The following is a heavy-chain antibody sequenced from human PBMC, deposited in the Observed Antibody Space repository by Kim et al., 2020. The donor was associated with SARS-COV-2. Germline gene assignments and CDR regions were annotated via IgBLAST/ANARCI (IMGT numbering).Heavy chain of an antibody. Sequence: SETLSLTCSVSGGPIRSYYWTWILQPPGKGLEWIGYINLSGGKNYNPSLKSRVIMSADTSKNQFSLNLRSVTTADTAMYYCARGALITFGGVIINPLDYWGHGTMVIVSS. D-gene: IGHD3-16*02. CDR3: ARGALITFGGVIINPLDY. V-gene: IGHV4-59*01. J-gene: IGHJ4*01. CDR1: GGPIRSYY. CDR2: INLSGGK.